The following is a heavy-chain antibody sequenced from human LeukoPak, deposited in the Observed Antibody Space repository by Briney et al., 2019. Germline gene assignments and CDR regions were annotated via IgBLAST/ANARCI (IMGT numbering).Heavy chain of an antibody. CDR2: IYHSGST. J-gene: IGHJ4*02. Sequence: PSETLSLTCTVSGGSISSGGYYWSWIRQPPGKGLEWIGYIYHSGSTYYNPSLKSRVTISVDRSKNQFSLKLSSVTAADTAVYYCARDHWDYNDTWSRQFDYWGQGTLVTVSS. CDR3: ARDHWDYNDTWSRQFDY. V-gene: IGHV4-30-2*01. D-gene: IGHD3-22*01. CDR1: GGSISSGGYY.